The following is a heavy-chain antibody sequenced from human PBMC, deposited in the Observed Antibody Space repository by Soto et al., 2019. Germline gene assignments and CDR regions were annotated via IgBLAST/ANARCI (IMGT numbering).Heavy chain of an antibody. Sequence: QVQLQESGPGLVKPSGTLSLTCAVSGGSISSSNWWSWVRQPPGKGLEWIGEIYHSGSTNYNPSLKSRVTISVDKSKAQFSLKLSSLPAADTAVYYCARVSGSYYYGMDVWGQGTTVTVSS. J-gene: IGHJ6*01. V-gene: IGHV4-4*02. CDR3: ARVSGSYYYGMDV. CDR2: IYHSGST. CDR1: GGSISSSNW. D-gene: IGHD1-26*01.